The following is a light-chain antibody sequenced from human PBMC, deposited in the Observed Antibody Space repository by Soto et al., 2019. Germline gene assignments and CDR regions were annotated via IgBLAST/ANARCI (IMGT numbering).Light chain of an antibody. J-gene: IGKJ2*01. CDR3: QQYGSVHRYT. Sequence: DIVLTQSPGTLSLSPGERATLSCRASQSVSSSYLAWYQQKPGQAPRLLIYGASSSATGIPDRLSGSGSGRDFTLTISILLTEDFSVYYCQQYGSVHRYTFGKGTPLEIK. CDR2: GAS. V-gene: IGKV3-20*01. CDR1: QSVSSSY.